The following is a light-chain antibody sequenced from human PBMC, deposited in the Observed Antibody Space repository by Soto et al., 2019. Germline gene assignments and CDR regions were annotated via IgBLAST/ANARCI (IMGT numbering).Light chain of an antibody. V-gene: IGKV3-20*01. CDR3: QQYGNLPFT. CDR2: DAS. J-gene: IGKJ2*01. Sequence: EIVLMQSPSTLSLSPGERATLSCRASQSVSSTFLSWYQQKPGQAPRLLIFDASSRATGVPDRFSGSGSGTDFTLTISRLEPEDVAVYFCQQYGNLPFTFGQGTKLEI. CDR1: QSVSSTF.